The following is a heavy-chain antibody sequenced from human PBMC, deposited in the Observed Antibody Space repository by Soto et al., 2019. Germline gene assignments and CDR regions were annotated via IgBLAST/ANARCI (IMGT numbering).Heavy chain of an antibody. D-gene: IGHD7-27*01. CDR1: GFCFRHYE. Sequence: EVRLVESGGDLVKSGGCLRLSCVGFGFCFRHYEMNWVRQAPWKGLEWLAHIRTTGGHVSESESVKGRFTISSDNTKHTLYLQMNTLRTEDTGVYYCVSQPHWARTFESWGKGTLLNVSA. V-gene: IGHV3-48*03. CDR2: IRTTGGHV. CDR3: VSQPHWARTFES. J-gene: IGHJ4*02.